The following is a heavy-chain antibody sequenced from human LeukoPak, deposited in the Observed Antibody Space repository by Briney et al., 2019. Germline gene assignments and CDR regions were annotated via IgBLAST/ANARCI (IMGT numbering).Heavy chain of an antibody. Sequence: GGSPRLSCAASGFTFSSYAMSWVRQAPGKGLEWVSAISGSGGSTYYADSVKGRFTISRDNSKNTLYLQMNSLRAEDTAVYYCANSGSYYTWFDPWGQGTLVTVSS. CDR3: ANSGSYYTWFDP. D-gene: IGHD1-26*01. J-gene: IGHJ5*02. CDR2: ISGSGGST. V-gene: IGHV3-23*01. CDR1: GFTFSSYA.